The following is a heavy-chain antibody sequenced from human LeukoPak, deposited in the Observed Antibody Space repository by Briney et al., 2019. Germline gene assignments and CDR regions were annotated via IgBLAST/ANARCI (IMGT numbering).Heavy chain of an antibody. CDR3: ARANPGYSSSWVD. D-gene: IGHD6-13*01. CDR1: GFTFSSYW. Sequence: GGSLRLSCAASGFTFSSYWMSWVRQAPGKGLEWVANIKQDGSEKYYVDSVKGRFTISRDNAKNSLYLQMSSLRAEDTAVYYCARANPGYSSSWVDWGQGTLVTVSS. J-gene: IGHJ4*02. V-gene: IGHV3-7*05. CDR2: IKQDGSEK.